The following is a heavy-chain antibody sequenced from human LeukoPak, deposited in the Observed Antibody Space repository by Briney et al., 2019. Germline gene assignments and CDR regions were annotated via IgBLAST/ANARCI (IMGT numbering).Heavy chain of an antibody. CDR1: GFTFSSYA. Sequence: PGGSLRLSCAASGFTFSSYAMSWVRQAPGKGLEWVSGIIGSGDSTYYADSVKGRFTISRDNSKNTLYVQMNSLRAEDTAVYYCAKASTYYYDSSGFLPDFWGQGTLVTVSS. CDR2: IIGSGDST. D-gene: IGHD3-22*01. J-gene: IGHJ4*02. V-gene: IGHV3-23*01. CDR3: AKASTYYYDSSGFLPDF.